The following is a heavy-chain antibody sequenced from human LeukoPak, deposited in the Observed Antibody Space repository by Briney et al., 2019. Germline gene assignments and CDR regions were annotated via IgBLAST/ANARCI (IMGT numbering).Heavy chain of an antibody. CDR1: GGTFSSYA. D-gene: IGHD3-22*01. J-gene: IGHJ4*02. Sequence: GASVKVSCKASGGTFSSYAISWVRQAPGQGLEWMGRIIPILGIANYAQKFQGRVTITADKSTSTAYMELSSLRSEDTAVYYCAARPAAFYYDSSGFFDYWGQGTLVTVSS. CDR3: AARPAAFYYDSSGFFDY. CDR2: IIPILGIA. V-gene: IGHV1-69*04.